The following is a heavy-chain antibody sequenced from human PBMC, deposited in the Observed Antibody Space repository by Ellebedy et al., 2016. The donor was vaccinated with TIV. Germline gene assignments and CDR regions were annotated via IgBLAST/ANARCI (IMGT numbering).Heavy chain of an antibody. CDR1: GFTFGSYS. CDR2: ISRSSSHI. J-gene: IGHJ4*02. Sequence: PGGSLRLSCAASGFTFGSYSMNWVRQAPGKGLEWVSSISRSSSHIYYADSVKGRLTISRDNAKNSLYLQMNSLRAEDTAVYYCARDGGSSSWYAHDYWGQGTLVTVSS. CDR3: ARDGGSSSWYAHDY. D-gene: IGHD6-13*01. V-gene: IGHV3-21*01.